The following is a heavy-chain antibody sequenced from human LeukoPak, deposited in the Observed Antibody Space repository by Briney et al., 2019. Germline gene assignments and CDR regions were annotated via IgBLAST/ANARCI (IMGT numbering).Heavy chain of an antibody. CDR3: ARGVWGSYISVY. J-gene: IGHJ4*02. CDR1: GFPFSSYS. Sequence: GGSLRLSCAASGFPFSSYSMNWVRQAPGKGLEWVSSISSSSSYIYYADSVKGRFTISRDNAKNSLYLQMNSLRAEDTAVYYCARGVWGSYISVYWGQGTLVTVSS. V-gene: IGHV3-21*01. D-gene: IGHD3-16*01. CDR2: ISSSSSYI.